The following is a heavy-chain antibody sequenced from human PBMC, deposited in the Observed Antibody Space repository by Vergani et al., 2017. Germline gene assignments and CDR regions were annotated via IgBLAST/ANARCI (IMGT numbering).Heavy chain of an antibody. CDR1: GGSVRTSIGYY. CDR3: ARRIVVVPAAIKEDWFDP. V-gene: IGHV4-61*02. D-gene: IGHD2-2*02. J-gene: IGHJ5*02. Sequence: QVQLQESGPGLVKPSQTLSLSCTVSGGSVRTSIGYYWTWIRQPAGKTLEWIGEIFSSGTTNYNPSFKSRVTISVDTSKNQFSLKLSSVTAADTAVYYWARRIVVVPAAIKEDWFDPWGQGTLVTVSS. CDR2: IFSSGTT.